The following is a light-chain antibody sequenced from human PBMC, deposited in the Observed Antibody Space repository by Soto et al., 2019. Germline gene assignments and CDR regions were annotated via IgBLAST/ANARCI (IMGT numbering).Light chain of an antibody. Sequence: EMVLTQSPGTLSLSPGEGATRSCRASQIVKGNHLAWYQHRPGQAPRLLIYTASHRPTGIPDRFSGSGSGTDFTLGIRRLEPEDFAVYYCQQYGSSPQLTFGGGTRVEMK. J-gene: IGKJ4*01. CDR2: TAS. V-gene: IGKV3-20*01. CDR1: QIVKGNH. CDR3: QQYGSSPQLT.